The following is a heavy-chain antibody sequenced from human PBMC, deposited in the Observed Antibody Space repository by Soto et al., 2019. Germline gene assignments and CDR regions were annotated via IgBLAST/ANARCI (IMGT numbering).Heavy chain of an antibody. D-gene: IGHD2-2*01. CDR3: ATLGYCSSTSCYDDY. J-gene: IGHJ4*02. CDR1: GYSFTSYW. V-gene: IGHV5-51*01. CDR2: IYPGDSDT. Sequence: PGESLKISCKGSGYSFTSYWIGWVRQMPGKGLEWMGIIYPGDSDTRYSPSFQGQVTISADKSISTAYLQWSSLKASDTAMYYCATLGYCSSTSCYDDYWGQGTLVTVSS.